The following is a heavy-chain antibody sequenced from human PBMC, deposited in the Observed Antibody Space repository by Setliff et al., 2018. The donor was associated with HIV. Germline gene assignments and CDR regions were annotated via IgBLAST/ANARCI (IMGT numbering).Heavy chain of an antibody. CDR2: VYHRGTT. D-gene: IGHD2-2*01. Sequence: SETLSLTCTVSGDSISNNGYYWAWIRQPPGKGLEWIGCVYHRGTTYYNPSLKSRLAMSVDTSKNKFFLKLNSLTAADTAVYYCSLQHGRPMRWFDPWGPGTLVTV. V-gene: IGHV4-39*01. CDR1: GDSISNNGYY. CDR3: SLQHGRPMRWFDP. J-gene: IGHJ5*02.